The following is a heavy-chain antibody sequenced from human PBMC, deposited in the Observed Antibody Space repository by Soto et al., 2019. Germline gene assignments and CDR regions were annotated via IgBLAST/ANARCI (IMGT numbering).Heavy chain of an antibody. J-gene: IGHJ4*02. CDR1: GGSISSYY. V-gene: IGHV4-59*08. CDR3: ARRTFWSGAYYFDY. CDR2: IYYSGST. Sequence: SETLSLTCTVSGGSISSYYWSWIRQPPGKGLEWIGYIYYSGSTNYNPSLKSRVTISVDTSKNQFSLKLSSVTAADTAVYYCARRTFWSGAYYFDYWGQGTLVTVSS. D-gene: IGHD3-3*01.